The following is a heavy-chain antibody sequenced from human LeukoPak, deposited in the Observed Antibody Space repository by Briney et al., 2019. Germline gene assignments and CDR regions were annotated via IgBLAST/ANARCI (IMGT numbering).Heavy chain of an antibody. CDR1: GFTFSSYA. J-gene: IGHJ6*02. CDR3: AKDLVRLPLVSPGMDV. V-gene: IGHV3-23*01. CDR2: ITGGGGTP. D-gene: IGHD5/OR15-5a*01. Sequence: GGSLRLSCAASGFTFSSYAMTWVRRAPGKGLEWVSGITGGGGTPYYADSVKGRFTISRDNSKNTLYLQMNSLRAEDTAAYYCAKDLVRLPLVSPGMDVWGQGTTVTVSS.